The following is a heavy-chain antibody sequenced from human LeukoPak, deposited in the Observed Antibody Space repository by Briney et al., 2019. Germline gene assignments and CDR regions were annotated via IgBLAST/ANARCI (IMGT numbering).Heavy chain of an antibody. D-gene: IGHD5-18*01. V-gene: IGHV4-39*07. J-gene: IGHJ4*02. CDR2: IFYSGNT. CDR1: GGSISSSTYY. Sequence: SETLSLTCTVSGGSISSSTYYGGWIRQPPGKGLEWIGSIFYSGNTYYNPSLKSRVTISIDTSKNQFSLKLSSVTAADTAVYYCARANGYGLLDHWGQGTLVTVSS. CDR3: ARANGYGLLDH.